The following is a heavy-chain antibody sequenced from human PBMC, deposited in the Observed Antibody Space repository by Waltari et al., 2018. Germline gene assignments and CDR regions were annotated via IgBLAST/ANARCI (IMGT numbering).Heavy chain of an antibody. CDR3: ARENYEAFDI. CDR2: ISSSSSYI. CDR1: GFTFSSHS. V-gene: IGHV3-21*01. Sequence: EVQLVESGGGLVKPGGSLRLSCAASGFTFSSHSMTWVRQAPGMGLGWISSISSSSSYIYYADSVKVRFTISMDNAKISLYLQMNSLRAEDTAVYYCARENYEAFDIWGQGTMVTVSS. D-gene: IGHD1-7*01. J-gene: IGHJ3*02.